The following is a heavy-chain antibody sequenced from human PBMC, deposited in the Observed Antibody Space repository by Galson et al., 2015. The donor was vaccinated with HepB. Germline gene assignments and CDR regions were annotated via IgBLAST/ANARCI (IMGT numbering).Heavy chain of an antibody. CDR1: GFTSSDYY. D-gene: IGHD6-19*01. Sequence: SLRLSCAAPGFTSSDYYMSWIRQAPGKGLEWVSYISSSSSYTNYADSVKGRFTIARDNAKNSLYLQMNSLRAEDTAVYYCARGGGQQWPYFDYWGQGTLVTVSS. J-gene: IGHJ4*02. CDR2: ISSSSSYT. V-gene: IGHV3-11*06. CDR3: ARGGGQQWPYFDY.